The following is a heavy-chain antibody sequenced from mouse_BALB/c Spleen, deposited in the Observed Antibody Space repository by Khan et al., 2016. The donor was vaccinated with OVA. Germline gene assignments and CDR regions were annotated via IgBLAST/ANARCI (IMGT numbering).Heavy chain of an antibody. V-gene: IGHV4-1*02. CDR3: ARAGSYYRYDVGFAY. CDR1: GFAFSRYW. CDR2: INPDSSTI. D-gene: IGHD2-14*01. J-gene: IGHJ3*01. Sequence: EVKLLESGGGLVQPGGSLKLSCAASGFAFSRYWMSWVRQAPGKGLEWIGEINPDSSTINYTPSLKDKFIISRDNAKNTLYLQMNKVSTEDTALSTCARAGSYYRYDVGFAYWGQGTLVTVSA.